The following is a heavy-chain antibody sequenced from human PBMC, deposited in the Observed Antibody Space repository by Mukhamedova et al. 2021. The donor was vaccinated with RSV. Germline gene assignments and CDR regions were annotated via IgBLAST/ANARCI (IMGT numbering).Heavy chain of an antibody. V-gene: IGHV4-34*01. J-gene: IGHJ4*02. Sequence: GKGLEWIGEINHSGSTNYNPSLKSRVTISVDTSKNQFSLKLSSVTAADTAVYYCARITPVKIAAAQAYWGQGTLVTVSS. CDR3: ARITPVKIAAAQAY. CDR2: INHSGST. D-gene: IGHD6-13*01.